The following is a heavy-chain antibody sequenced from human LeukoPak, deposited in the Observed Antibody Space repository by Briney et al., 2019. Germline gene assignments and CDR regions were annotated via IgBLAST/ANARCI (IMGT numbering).Heavy chain of an antibody. Sequence: ASVKVSCKASGYTFTSYVISWVRHAPGQGLEWMGWISAYNGNTNYAQKLQGRVTMTTDKSTSTAYMELRSLRSDDTAVYYCARRRTSNYGPNYYYYYGMDVWGQGTTVTVSS. CDR2: ISAYNGNT. J-gene: IGHJ6*02. CDR3: ARRRTSNYGPNYYYYYGMDV. CDR1: GYTFTSYV. D-gene: IGHD4-11*01. V-gene: IGHV1-18*01.